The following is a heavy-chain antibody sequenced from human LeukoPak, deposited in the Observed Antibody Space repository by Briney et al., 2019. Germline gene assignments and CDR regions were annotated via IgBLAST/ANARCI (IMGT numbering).Heavy chain of an antibody. CDR1: GGSFSSYY. Sequence: SETLSLTCAVYGGSFSSYYWNWIRQSPGKGLEWLGNIHYRGTTNYNPSLKNRVTLSLDTSKSQFVLKVTSVTAADTAVYYCARDEHGDFQGFDYWGQGTRVTVSS. CDR3: ARDEHGDFQGFDY. CDR2: IHYRGTT. D-gene: IGHD4-17*01. J-gene: IGHJ4*02. V-gene: IGHV4-59*13.